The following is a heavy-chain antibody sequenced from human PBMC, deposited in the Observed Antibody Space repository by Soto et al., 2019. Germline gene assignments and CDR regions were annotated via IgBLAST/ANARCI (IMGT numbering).Heavy chain of an antibody. V-gene: IGHV4-30-2*01. J-gene: IGHJ1*01. CDR3: ARYYYDSSGYYYGYFQH. CDR1: GCSISSGGYS. D-gene: IGHD3-22*01. Sequence: SETLSLTCAFSGCSISSGGYSWSWIRQPPGKGLEWIGYIYHSGSTYYNPSLKSRVTISVDRSKNQFSLKLSSVTAADTAVYYCARYYYDSSGYYYGYFQHWGQGTLVTSPQ. CDR2: IYHSGST.